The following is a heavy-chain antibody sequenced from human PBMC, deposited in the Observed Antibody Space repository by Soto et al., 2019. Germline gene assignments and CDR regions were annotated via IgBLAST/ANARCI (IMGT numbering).Heavy chain of an antibody. Sequence: PESLSLTCAVSGYSISSGYYWGWIRQPPGKGLEWIGSIYHSGSTYYNPSLKSRVTISVDTSKNQFSLKLSSVTAADTAVYYCARDGIAGPYYFDYWGQGTRVSVS. V-gene: IGHV4-38-2*02. CDR3: ARDGIAGPYYFDY. CDR1: GYSISSGYY. CDR2: IYHSGST. J-gene: IGHJ4*02. D-gene: IGHD6-13*01.